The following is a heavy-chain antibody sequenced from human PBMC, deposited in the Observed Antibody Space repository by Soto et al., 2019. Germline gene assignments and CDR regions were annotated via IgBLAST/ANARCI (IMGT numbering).Heavy chain of an antibody. D-gene: IGHD3-22*01. CDR1: GFSFSTSA. CDR2: IVVGSGRT. Sequence: QTPLVQSGPEVKQTGTSVKVSCQASGFSFSTSAVQWVRQVRGQRLEWMGWIVVGSGRTNYDDRFEERVTMTRDMSTRTVYMGVSSLRSDETAVYYCASIPTFCYDVSGYYPEMLDLGGQGTVVAVAS. V-gene: IGHV1-58*01. J-gene: IGHJ3*01. CDR3: ASIPTFCYDVSGYYPEMLDL.